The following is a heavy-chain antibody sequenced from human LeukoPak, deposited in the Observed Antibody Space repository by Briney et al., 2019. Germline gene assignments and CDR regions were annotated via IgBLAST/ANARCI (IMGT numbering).Heavy chain of an antibody. CDR2: IYYSGST. J-gene: IGHJ4*02. CDR1: GGSISSSSYY. Sequence: PSETLSLTCTVSGGSISSSSYYWGWIRQPPGKGLEWIGSIYYSGSTNYNPSLKSRVTMSVDTSKNQFSLKLSSVTAADTAVCYCARTAMVTFDYWGQGTLVTVSS. D-gene: IGHD5-18*01. CDR3: ARTAMVTFDY. V-gene: IGHV4-39*07.